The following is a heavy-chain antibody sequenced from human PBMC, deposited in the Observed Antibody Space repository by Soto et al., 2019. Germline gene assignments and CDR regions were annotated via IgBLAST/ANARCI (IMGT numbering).Heavy chain of an antibody. V-gene: IGHV4-34*01. CDR3: ARGLSFSGYYYYMDV. CDR2: TNPGGST. D-gene: IGHD3-3*02. CDR1: GWSFSVYY. J-gene: IGHJ6*03. Sequence: SETLSLTCAVYGWSFSVYYWSWIRQPPGKGLEWIGETNPGGSTNYNPSLKSRVTISVDTSKNQFSLKLSSVTAADTAVYYCARGLSFSGYYYYMDVWGKGTTVTVSS.